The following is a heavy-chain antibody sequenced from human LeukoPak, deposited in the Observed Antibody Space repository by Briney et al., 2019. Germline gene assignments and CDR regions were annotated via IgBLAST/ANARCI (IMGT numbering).Heavy chain of an antibody. CDR1: GVSISSGGYS. D-gene: IGHD5-18*01. Sequence: SQTLSPTCAVSGVSISSGGYSWSWIRQPPGKGLEWIGYIYHSGSTYYNPSLKSRVTISVDRSKNQFSLELSSVTAADTAVYYCARQYSYGSQYYFDYWGQGTLVTVSS. J-gene: IGHJ4*02. CDR2: IYHSGST. CDR3: ARQYSYGSQYYFDY. V-gene: IGHV4-30-2*01.